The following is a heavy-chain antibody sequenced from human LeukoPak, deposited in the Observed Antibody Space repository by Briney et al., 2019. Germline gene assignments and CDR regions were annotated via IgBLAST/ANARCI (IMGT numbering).Heavy chain of an antibody. Sequence: GGSLRLSCAASGFTLSSYEMNWVRPAPRKGREWVSYISSSGSTIYYADSVKGRFTISRDNAKNSLYLQMNSLRAEDTAVYYCAELGITMIGGVWGKGTTVTISS. CDR2: ISSSGSTI. CDR3: AELGITMIGGV. CDR1: GFTLSSYE. D-gene: IGHD3-10*02. V-gene: IGHV3-48*03. J-gene: IGHJ6*04.